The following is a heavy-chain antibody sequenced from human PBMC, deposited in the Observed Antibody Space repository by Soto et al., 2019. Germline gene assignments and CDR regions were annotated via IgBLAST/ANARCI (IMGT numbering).Heavy chain of an antibody. CDR2: IYYSGST. CDR3: ARHGRVEAAAGLDV. J-gene: IGHJ6*04. V-gene: IGHV4-59*08. CDR1: GGXISSYY. D-gene: IGHD6-13*01. Sequence: PSETLSLTCTVSGGXISSYYWSWIRQPPGKGLEWIGYIYYSGSTNYNPSLKSRVTISVDTSKNQFSLKLSSVTAADTAVYYCARHGRVEAAAGLDVWGKGTTVTVSS.